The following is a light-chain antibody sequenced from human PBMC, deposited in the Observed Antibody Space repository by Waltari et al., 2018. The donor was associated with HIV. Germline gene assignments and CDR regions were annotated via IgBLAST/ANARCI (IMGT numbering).Light chain of an antibody. CDR2: RDN. V-gene: IGLV1-47*01. J-gene: IGLJ2*01. Sequence: QSVLTQPPSASGTPGQRVTISCSGSSFNVGRNFVSWYQQVPGTAPKVLIFRDNQRPSGVPDRFSGSKSGASASLAISGLRSEDEADYYCSSYTSSSTLVFGGGTKLTVL. CDR3: SSYTSSSTLV. CDR1: SFNVGRNF.